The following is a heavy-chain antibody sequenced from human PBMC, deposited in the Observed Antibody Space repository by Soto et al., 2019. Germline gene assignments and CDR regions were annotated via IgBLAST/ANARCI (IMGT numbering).Heavy chain of an antibody. Sequence: ASVKVSCKASGGRFNTYAINWVRQAPGQGLEWLGGIITFFGAAMYAQKFQGRVTITADEFTTTAYMELSSLRSEDTAVYYCARGGKERFRGSGMDVWGQGTTVTVSS. CDR3: ARGGKERFRGSGMDV. J-gene: IGHJ6*02. V-gene: IGHV1-69*13. D-gene: IGHD1-1*01. CDR1: GGRFNTYA. CDR2: IITFFGAA.